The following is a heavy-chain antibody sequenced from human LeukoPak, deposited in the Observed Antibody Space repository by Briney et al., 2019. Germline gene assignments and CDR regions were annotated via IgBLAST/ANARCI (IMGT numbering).Heavy chain of an antibody. J-gene: IGHJ4*02. V-gene: IGHV3-30*02. CDR1: GFTFSSYG. CDR2: IRYDGSNK. D-gene: IGHD6-13*01. CDR3: VNLHSSSWYLDYFGY. Sequence: PGGSLRLSCAASGFTFSSYGMHWVRQAPGKGLEWVAFIRYDGSNKYYADSVKGRFTISRDNSKNTLYLQMNSLRAEDTAVYYCVNLHSSSWYLDYFGYWGQGTLVTVSS.